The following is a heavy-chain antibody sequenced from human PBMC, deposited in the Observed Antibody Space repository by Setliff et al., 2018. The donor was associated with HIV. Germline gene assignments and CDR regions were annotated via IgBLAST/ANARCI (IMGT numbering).Heavy chain of an antibody. J-gene: IGHJ4*02. CDR3: AGGPGTTSIEY. D-gene: IGHD1-26*01. V-gene: IGHV4-34*01. CDR1: GGSFSGYY. Sequence: PSETLSLTCAVYGGSFSGYYWSWIRQPPGKGLEWIGEINHSGSTNYNPSLKSRVTISVDTSKNQFSLKLTSVTAADTAVYYCAGGPGTTSIEYWAQGTLVTVSS. CDR2: INHSGST.